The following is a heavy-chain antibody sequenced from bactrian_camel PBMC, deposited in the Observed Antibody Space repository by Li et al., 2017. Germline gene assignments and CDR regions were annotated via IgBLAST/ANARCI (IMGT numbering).Heavy chain of an antibody. CDR3: AYDPWRYCSGGYPAISDYGY. CDR1: GYIYASHC. CDR2: IGRDGTT. Sequence: HVQLVESGGGAVQAGGSLRLSCVASGYIYASHCMGWFRQSPGKEREGVAGIGRDGTTRYADAVKGRFTISKDNAKSTLYLQMNSLKPEDTAVYYCAYDPWRYCSGGYPAISDYGYWGQGTQVTVS. V-gene: IGHV3S55*01. D-gene: IGHD2*01. J-gene: IGHJ6*01.